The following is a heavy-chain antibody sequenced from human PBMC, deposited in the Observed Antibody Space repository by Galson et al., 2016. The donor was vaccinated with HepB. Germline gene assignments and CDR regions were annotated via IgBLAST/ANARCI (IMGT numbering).Heavy chain of an antibody. D-gene: IGHD6-13*01. CDR3: AAALDDYYYGMDV. V-gene: IGHV1-46*01. J-gene: IGHJ6*02. CDR1: GHTFTSYY. Sequence: SVKVSCKASGHTFTSYYIHWVRQAPGQGLEWMGIINPRSSNTDYAQKFQGGVTMTRDTSTSTVYMQLSSLRSDDTAVYYCAAALDDYYYGMDVWGQGTTVTVSS. CDR2: INPRSSNT.